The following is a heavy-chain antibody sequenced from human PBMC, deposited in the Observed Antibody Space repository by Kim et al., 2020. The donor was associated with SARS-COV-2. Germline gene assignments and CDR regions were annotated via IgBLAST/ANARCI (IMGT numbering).Heavy chain of an antibody. CDR3: ARDWGGGFGELTLDY. V-gene: IGHV3-48*03. Sequence: GGSLRLSCAASGFTFSSYEMNWVRQAPGKGLEWVSYISSSGSTIYYADSVKGRFTISRDNAKNSLYLQMNSLRAEDTAVYYCARDWGGGFGELTLDYWGQGTLVTVSS. CDR1: GFTFSSYE. CDR2: ISSSGSTI. J-gene: IGHJ4*02. D-gene: IGHD3-10*01.